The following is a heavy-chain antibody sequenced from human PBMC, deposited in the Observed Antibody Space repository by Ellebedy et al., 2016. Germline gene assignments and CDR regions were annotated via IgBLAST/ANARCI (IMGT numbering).Heavy chain of an antibody. CDR1: GFTFKTYA. D-gene: IGHD2-21*01. J-gene: IGHJ2*01. Sequence: GESLKISCAASGFTFKTYAMSWVRQAPGEGLEWVSTLSGSGPKTYYADSVQGRFTISRDNSKSTLYLQMNSLRAEDTAVYYCAKHETDGDYYFDLWGRGPWSLSPQ. V-gene: IGHV3-23*01. CDR3: AKHETDGDYYFDL. CDR2: LSGSGPKT.